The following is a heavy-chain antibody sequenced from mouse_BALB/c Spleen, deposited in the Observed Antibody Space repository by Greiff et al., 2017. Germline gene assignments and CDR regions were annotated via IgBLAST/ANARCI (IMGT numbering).Heavy chain of an antibody. CDR1: GFTFSSYG. J-gene: IGHJ2*01. D-gene: IGHD2-10*02. V-gene: IGHV5-6-3*01. Sequence: EVKLMESGGGLVQPGGSLKLSCAASGFTFSSYGMSWVRQTPDKRLELVATINSNGGSTYYPDSVKGRFTISRDNAKNTLYLQMSSLKSEDTAMYYCAREGKYGNFDYWGQGTTLTVSS. CDR3: AREGKYGNFDY. CDR2: INSNGGST.